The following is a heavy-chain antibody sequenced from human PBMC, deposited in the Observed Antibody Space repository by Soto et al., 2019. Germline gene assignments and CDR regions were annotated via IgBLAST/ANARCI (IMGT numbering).Heavy chain of an antibody. V-gene: IGHV3-30*18. CDR3: AKDTIAVAPTFDY. D-gene: IGHD6-19*01. CDR1: GFTFSSYG. CDR2: ISYDGSNK. J-gene: IGHJ4*02. Sequence: QVQLVESGGGVVQPGRSLRLSCVASGFTFSSYGMHWVRQAPGKGLEWVAVISYDGSNKYYADSVKGRFTISRDNSKNTLYLQMNSLRAEDTAVYYCAKDTIAVAPTFDYWGQGTLVTVSS.